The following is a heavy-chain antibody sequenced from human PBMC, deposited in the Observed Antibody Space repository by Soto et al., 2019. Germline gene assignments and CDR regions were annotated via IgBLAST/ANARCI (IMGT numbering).Heavy chain of an antibody. Sequence: GGSLRLSCAASGFTFSNYGMHWVRQAPGKGLEWVAVISYDGSDKYYADSVKGRFSISRDNSKNTLYLQMNSLRAEDTAVYYCAKVTGYCGSSSCRRDYYYYYGMDVWGQGTTVTVSS. CDR2: ISYDGSDK. J-gene: IGHJ6*02. V-gene: IGHV3-30*18. D-gene: IGHD2-2*01. CDR1: GFTFSNYG. CDR3: AKVTGYCGSSSCRRDYYYYYGMDV.